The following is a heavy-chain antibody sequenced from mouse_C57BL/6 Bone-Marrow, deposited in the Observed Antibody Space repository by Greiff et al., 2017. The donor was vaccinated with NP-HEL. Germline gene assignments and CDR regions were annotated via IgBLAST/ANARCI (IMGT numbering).Heavy chain of an antibody. J-gene: IGHJ4*01. Sequence: QVQLQQPGAELVKPGASVKLSCKASGYTFTSYWMQWVKQRPGQGLEWIGEIDPSDSYTNYNQKFKGKATLTVDTSSSTAYMQLSSLTSEDSAVYYCARWEGVITTVDGYAMDYWGQGTSVTVSS. CDR3: ARWEGVITTVDGYAMDY. V-gene: IGHV1-50*01. D-gene: IGHD1-1*01. CDR2: IDPSDSYT. CDR1: GYTFTSYW.